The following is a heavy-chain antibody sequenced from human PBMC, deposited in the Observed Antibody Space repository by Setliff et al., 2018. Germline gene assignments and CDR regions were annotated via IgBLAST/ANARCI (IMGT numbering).Heavy chain of an antibody. CDR2: IYYTGNT. Sequence: SETLSLTCTVSGGSISSSSHYWGWIRPPPGKGLEWIGTIYYTGNTYYNPSLKSRVTISVDTSKNQFSLKLSSVTAADTAIYYCARVVPLGGTDRWGQGTLVTVSS. CDR3: ARVVPLGGTDR. V-gene: IGHV4-39*07. CDR1: GGSISSSSHY. D-gene: IGHD1-1*01. J-gene: IGHJ5*02.